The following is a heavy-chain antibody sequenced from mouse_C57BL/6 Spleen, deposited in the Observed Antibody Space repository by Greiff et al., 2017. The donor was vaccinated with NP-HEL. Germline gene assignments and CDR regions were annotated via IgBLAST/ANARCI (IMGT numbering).Heavy chain of an antibody. CDR2: ISSGGDYI. CDR1: GFTFSSYA. J-gene: IGHJ2*01. CDR3: TREEDYEEYYFDY. D-gene: IGHD2-4*01. V-gene: IGHV5-9-1*02. Sequence: DVQLVESGEGLVKPGGSLKLSCAASGFTFSSYALSWVRQTPEKRLEWVAYISSGGDYIYYADTVKGRFTISRDNARNTLYLQMSSLKSEDTAMYYCTREEDYEEYYFDYWGQGTTLTVSS.